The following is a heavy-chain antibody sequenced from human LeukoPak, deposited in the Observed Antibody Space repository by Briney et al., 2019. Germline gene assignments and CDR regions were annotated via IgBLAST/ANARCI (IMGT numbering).Heavy chain of an antibody. CDR1: RFTFSSYG. CDR2: ISYDGSNK. Sequence: PGGSLRLSCAASRFTFSSYGMHWVRQAPGKGLEWVAVISYDGSNKYYTDSVKGRFTISRDNSKNTLYLQMNSLRAEDTAVYYCAREVVAVAAQYFDYWGQGTLVTVSS. CDR3: AREVVAVAAQYFDY. J-gene: IGHJ4*02. D-gene: IGHD6-19*01. V-gene: IGHV3-30*19.